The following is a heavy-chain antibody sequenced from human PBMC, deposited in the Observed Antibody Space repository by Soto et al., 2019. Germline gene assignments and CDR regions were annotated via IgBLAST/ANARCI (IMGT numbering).Heavy chain of an antibody. V-gene: IGHV3-23*01. D-gene: IGHD3-10*01. Sequence: EVQLLESGGGLVQPGGSLRLSCAASGFTFSSNAMSWVRQAPGKGLEWVSGISGSGGATHYADSVKGRFTISRDNARNNRHLQMDSLRAEDMAVDYCAKGDGPGSGGERDYWGQGTLVTVSA. CDR3: AKGDGPGSGGERDY. J-gene: IGHJ4*02. CDR2: ISGSGGAT. CDR1: GFTFSSNA.